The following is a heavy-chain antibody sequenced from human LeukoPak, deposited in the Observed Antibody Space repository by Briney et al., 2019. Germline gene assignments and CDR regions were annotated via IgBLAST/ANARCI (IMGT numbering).Heavy chain of an antibody. V-gene: IGHV3-7*01. Sequence: GGSLRLSCAASGFTFSSYWMTWVRQAPGKGLEWVANIKHDGGERYHVDSVKGRFTISRDNAKNSLYLQMNSLRAEDTAVYYCAELGITMIGGVWGKGTTVTISS. CDR3: AELGITMIGGV. D-gene: IGHD3-10*02. CDR2: IKHDGGER. J-gene: IGHJ6*04. CDR1: GFTFSSYW.